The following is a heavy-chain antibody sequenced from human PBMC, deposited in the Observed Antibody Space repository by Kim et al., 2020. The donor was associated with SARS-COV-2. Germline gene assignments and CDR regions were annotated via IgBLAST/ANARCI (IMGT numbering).Heavy chain of an antibody. D-gene: IGHD2-15*01. V-gene: IGHV3-11*04. Sequence: DTVKGRFTISRDNAKNSLYLQMNSLRAEDTAVYYCARDREAKARIGGMDVWGQGTTVTV. CDR3: ARDREAKARIGGMDV. J-gene: IGHJ6*02.